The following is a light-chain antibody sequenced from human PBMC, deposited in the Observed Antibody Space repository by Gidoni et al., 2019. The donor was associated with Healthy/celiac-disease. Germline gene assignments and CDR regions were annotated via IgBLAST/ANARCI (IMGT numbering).Light chain of an antibody. CDR3: QQLNSYPQT. Sequence: IQLTQSPSSLSASVGDRVTITCRASQGISSYLAWYQQKPGKAPKLLIYAASTLQSGVPSRFSDSGSGTDFTLTISSLQPEDFATYYCQQLNSYPQTFGGGTKVEIK. CDR1: QGISSY. V-gene: IGKV1-9*01. CDR2: AAS. J-gene: IGKJ4*01.